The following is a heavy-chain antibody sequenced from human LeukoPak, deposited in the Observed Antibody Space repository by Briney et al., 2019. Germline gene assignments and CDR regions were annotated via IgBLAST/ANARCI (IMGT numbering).Heavy chain of an antibody. CDR2: INHSGST. V-gene: IGHV4-34*01. CDR3: ARVPPHYYYGMDV. Sequence: SETLSLTCAVYGGSFSGYYWSWIRQPPGKGLEWIGEINHSGSTNYNPSLKSRVTISVDRSKNQFSLKLSSATAADTAVYYCARVPPHYYYGMDVWGQGTTVTVSS. CDR1: GGSFSGYY. J-gene: IGHJ6*02.